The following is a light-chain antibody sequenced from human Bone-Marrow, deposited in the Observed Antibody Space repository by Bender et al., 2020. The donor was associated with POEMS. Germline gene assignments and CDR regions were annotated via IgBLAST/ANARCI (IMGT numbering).Light chain of an antibody. CDR2: EVR. CDR3: CAYTSSTTLV. V-gene: IGLV2-14*02. J-gene: IGLJ2*01. CDR1: SSDVGSYNL. Sequence: QSALTQTASVSGSPGQSITISCTGTSSDVGSYNLVSWYQQHPGKAPRLMIYEVRYRPSGVSNRFSGSKSGNTASLTISGLQAEDEAAYYCCAYTSSTTLVFGGGTKLTVL.